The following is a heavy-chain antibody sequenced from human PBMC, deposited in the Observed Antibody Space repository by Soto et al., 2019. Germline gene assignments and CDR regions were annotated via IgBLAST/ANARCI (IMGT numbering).Heavy chain of an antibody. D-gene: IGHD6-6*01. CDR2: FDPEDGET. Sequence: ASVKVSCKVSGYTLTELSMHWLRQAPGKGLEWMGGFDPEDGETIYAQKFQGRVTMTEDTSTDTAYMELSSLRSEDTAVYYCATPIAARWYGGYGMDVWGQGTTVTVSS. J-gene: IGHJ6*02. CDR3: ATPIAARWYGGYGMDV. V-gene: IGHV1-24*01. CDR1: GYTLTELS.